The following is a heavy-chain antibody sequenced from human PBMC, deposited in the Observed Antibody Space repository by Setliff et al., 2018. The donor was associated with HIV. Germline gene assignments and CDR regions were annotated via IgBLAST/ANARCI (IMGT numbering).Heavy chain of an antibody. CDR1: GFTFSSYA. CDR2: INSDGTST. Sequence: GGSLRLSCVASGFTFSSYAMSWVRQAPGKGLVWVSRINSDGTSTTYADSVKGRFTISRDNAKNTLYLQMNSLRAEDTAVYYCARDLSYDYDRSSDTFDYWGQGTLVTVSS. J-gene: IGHJ4*02. CDR3: ARDLSYDYDRSSDTFDY. V-gene: IGHV3-74*03. D-gene: IGHD3-22*01.